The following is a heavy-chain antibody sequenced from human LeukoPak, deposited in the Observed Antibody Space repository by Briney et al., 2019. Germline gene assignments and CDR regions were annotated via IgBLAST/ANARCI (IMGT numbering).Heavy chain of an antibody. J-gene: IGHJ4*02. CDR1: GFTFSSYA. CDR3: AKKASSGYYYAFDY. D-gene: IGHD3-22*01. Sequence: GRSLRLSCAASGFTFSSYAMHWVRQAPGKGLEWVAVISYDGSNKYYADSVKGRFTISRDNSKNTLYLQMNSLSAEDTAVYYCAKKASSGYYYAFDYWGQGTLVTVSS. V-gene: IGHV3-30*04. CDR2: ISYDGSNK.